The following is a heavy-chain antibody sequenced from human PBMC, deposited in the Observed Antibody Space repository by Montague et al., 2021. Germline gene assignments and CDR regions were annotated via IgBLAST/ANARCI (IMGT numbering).Heavy chain of an antibody. CDR3: ARDRAAAGS. CDR1: GITFDYYW. Sequence: FRSLSCAASGITFDYYWMSWVRQAPGKGLEWVANINEDGSEKNYVDSVRGRFTISRDNTKNSLYLQMNSLRVEDTAVYYCARDRAAAGSWGHGTLVIVSS. V-gene: IGHV3-7*01. D-gene: IGHD6-13*01. CDR2: INEDGSEK. J-gene: IGHJ5*01.